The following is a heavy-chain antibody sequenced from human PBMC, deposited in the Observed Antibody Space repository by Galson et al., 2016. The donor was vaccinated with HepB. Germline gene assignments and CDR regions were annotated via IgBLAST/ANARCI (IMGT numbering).Heavy chain of an antibody. CDR3: ARRSGVAATECYYYYMDV. CDR1: GYSFTNYW. V-gene: IGHV5-10-1*01. D-gene: IGHD2-15*01. J-gene: IGHJ6*03. Sequence: QSGAEVKKPGESLRISCKGSGYSFTNYWITWVRQMPGKGLEWMGTIDPSDSYTNYSPSFQGHVTISADKSISTAYLQWSSLKASDTAMYYCARRSGVAATECYYYYMDVWGKGTTVTVSS. CDR2: IDPSDSYT.